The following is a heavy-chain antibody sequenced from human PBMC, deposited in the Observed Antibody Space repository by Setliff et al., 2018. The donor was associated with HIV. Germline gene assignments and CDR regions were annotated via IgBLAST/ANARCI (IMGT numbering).Heavy chain of an antibody. Sequence: KTSETLSLTCAVDGGSFRGYYWSWIRQSPGKGLEWIGEINQSGSTTYNPSLKSRVTISEDAPKNQVSLKLRSVTAADTAQYYCSFNYYDSRDSYAPWGQGTLVTVSS. CDR3: SFNYYDSRDSYAP. V-gene: IGHV4-34*01. J-gene: IGHJ1*01. CDR2: INQSGST. CDR1: GGSFRGYY. D-gene: IGHD3-22*01.